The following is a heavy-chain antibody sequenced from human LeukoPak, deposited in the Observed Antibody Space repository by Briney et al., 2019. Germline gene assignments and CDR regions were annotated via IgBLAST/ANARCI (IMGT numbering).Heavy chain of an antibody. Sequence: PSETLSLTCAVYGGSFRGYYWSWIRQPPGKGLEWIGEINHSGSTHYNPSLRSRVSISVVTSKILSSLKLSSVTAADTAVYYCARGTTTVATERYFDYWGQGTLVTVSS. CDR1: GGSFRGYY. V-gene: IGHV4-34*01. J-gene: IGHJ4*02. CDR3: ARGTTTVATERYFDY. D-gene: IGHD4-23*01. CDR2: INHSGST.